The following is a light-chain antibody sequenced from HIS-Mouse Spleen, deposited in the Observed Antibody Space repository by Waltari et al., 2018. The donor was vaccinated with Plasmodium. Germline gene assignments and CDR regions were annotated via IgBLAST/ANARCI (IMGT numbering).Light chain of an antibody. CDR2: GAS. J-gene: IGKJ3*01. V-gene: IGKV3-15*01. CDR1: QSVSSN. CDR3: QQYNNWSFT. Sequence: EIAMTQSPANLSVSPGERATRPCRASQSVSSNLAWYQQKPGQAPRLLIYGASTRATGIPARFSGSGSGTEFTLTISSLQSEDFAVYYCQQYNNWSFTFGPGTKVDIK.